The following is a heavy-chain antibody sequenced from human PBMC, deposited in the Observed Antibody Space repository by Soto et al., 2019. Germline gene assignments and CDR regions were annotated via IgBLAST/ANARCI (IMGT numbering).Heavy chain of an antibody. V-gene: IGHV4-30-4*01. J-gene: IGHJ4*02. CDR2: IYYSGRT. Sequence: PSETLSLTCTVSGGSIDNYEYYWTWIRQPPGKGLEWVGYIYYSGRTNYNPSLNSRLTISLDTPKNQFSLRLTSVSAADTAMYYCARDRSNSPDYFDFWGQGTLVTVSS. D-gene: IGHD6-6*01. CDR1: GGSIDNYEYY. CDR3: ARDRSNSPDYFDF.